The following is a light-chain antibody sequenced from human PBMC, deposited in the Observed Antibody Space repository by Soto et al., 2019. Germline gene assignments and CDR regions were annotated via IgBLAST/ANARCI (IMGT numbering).Light chain of an antibody. CDR1: QSVSIN. Sequence: EIVMTQSPATLSVSPGERATLSCRASQSVSINLAWYQQKPGQPPRLLIYGASTRATGVPVRFSASGSGTEFTLTITSLQSGGSGVYYCQQYDSWPPVSFGGGTKVDIK. CDR3: QQYDSWPPVS. CDR2: GAS. V-gene: IGKV3-15*01. J-gene: IGKJ4*01.